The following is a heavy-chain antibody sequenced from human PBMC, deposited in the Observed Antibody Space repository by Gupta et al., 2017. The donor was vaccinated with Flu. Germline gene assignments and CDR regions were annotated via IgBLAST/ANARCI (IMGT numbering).Heavy chain of an antibody. D-gene: IGHD4-17*01. CDR3: ARDRRYGDNKSHHYYSMDV. J-gene: IGHJ6*03. CDR2: INHSGST. Sequence: WSWVRQPPGKGLEWIGEINHSGSTNYNPSLKSPVTISVDTSKNQFSLNLNSVTAADTAVYYCARDRRYGDNKSHHYYSMDVWGKGTTVTVSS. V-gene: IGHV4-34*01.